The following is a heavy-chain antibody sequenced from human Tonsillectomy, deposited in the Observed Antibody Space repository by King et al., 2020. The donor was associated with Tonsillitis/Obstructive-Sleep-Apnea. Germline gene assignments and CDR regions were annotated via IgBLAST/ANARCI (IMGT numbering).Heavy chain of an antibody. CDR1: GYTFTSYY. J-gene: IGHJ5*01. Sequence: VQLVQSGAEVKKPGASVKVSCKASGYTFTSYYMHWVRQAPGHGLEWMGIINPGGGSTSYAQKFQGRVTMTSDTSTSTVYMELSSLKSEDTAVYYCARDRRYDFVFAWFASWGQGTLVTVSS. CDR3: ARDRRYDFVFAWFAS. D-gene: IGHD3-16*01. CDR2: INPGGGST. V-gene: IGHV1-46*01.